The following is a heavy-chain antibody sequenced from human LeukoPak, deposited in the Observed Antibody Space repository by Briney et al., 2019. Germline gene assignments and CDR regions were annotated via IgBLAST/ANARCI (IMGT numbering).Heavy chain of an antibody. CDR2: VSVNGGTT. D-gene: IGHD3-10*01. CDR1: GFTFSSCA. CDR3: AKELHGSGNYAFDY. V-gene: IGHV3-23*01. J-gene: IGHJ4*02. Sequence: GGSLRLSCAASGFTFSSCALSWVRQAPGKGLEWVSTVSVNGGTTYYANSVKGRFTISRDNSKNTLYLQMNSLRAEDTAVYFCAKELHGSGNYAFDYWGQGTLVTVSS.